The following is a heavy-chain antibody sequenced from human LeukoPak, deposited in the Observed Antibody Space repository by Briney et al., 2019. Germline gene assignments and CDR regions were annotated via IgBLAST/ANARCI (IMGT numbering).Heavy chain of an antibody. CDR1: GHTLTELS. Sequence: ASVKVSCKVSGHTLTELSMHWVRQAPGKGLEWMGGFDPEDGETIYAQKFQGRVTMTEDTSTDTAYMELSSLRSEDTAVYYCATAGGYTRTTAGPYYYYMDVWGKGTTVTVSS. J-gene: IGHJ6*03. D-gene: IGHD2-2*02. CDR3: ATAGGYTRTTAGPYYYYMDV. V-gene: IGHV1-24*01. CDR2: FDPEDGET.